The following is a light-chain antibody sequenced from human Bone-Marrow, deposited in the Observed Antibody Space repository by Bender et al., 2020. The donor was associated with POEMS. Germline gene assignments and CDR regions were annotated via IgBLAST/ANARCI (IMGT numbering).Light chain of an antibody. J-gene: IGLJ3*02. Sequence: QSVVTQPPSLSEAPRQRVTISCSGSSSNIGNHGVNWYQQLPGEAPKLLIYSDNQRPSGVPDRFSGSKSGTSASLAISGVQSEDEATYYCAAWDDSLNGVFGGGTKLTVL. V-gene: IGLV1-36*01. CDR1: SSNIGNHG. CDR3: AAWDDSLNGV. CDR2: SDN.